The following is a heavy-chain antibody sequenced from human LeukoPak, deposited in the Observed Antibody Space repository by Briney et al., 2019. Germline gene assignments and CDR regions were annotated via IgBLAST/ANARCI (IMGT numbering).Heavy chain of an antibody. CDR3: ARAQTMFWEFDGFDI. CDR2: MTSTSTI. D-gene: IGHD3-9*01. Sequence: PGGSLRLSCAASGFTFSSFSMNWVRQVPGKGLEWVATMTSTSTIYYADSVKGRFTISRDNARNSVYLQMNSLRDEDTAIYLCARAQTMFWEFDGFDIWGRGTKVTVSS. J-gene: IGHJ3*02. CDR1: GFTFSSFS. V-gene: IGHV3-69-1*01.